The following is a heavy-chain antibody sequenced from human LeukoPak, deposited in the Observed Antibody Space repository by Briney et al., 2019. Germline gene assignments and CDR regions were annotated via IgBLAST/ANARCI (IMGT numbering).Heavy chain of an antibody. J-gene: IGHJ4*02. Sequence: GGYLRLYCAASGFTFSSYGMHWVRQAPGKGLEWVAVIWYDGSNKYYADSVKGRFTISRDNSKNTLYLQMNSLRAEDTAVYYCARVVWYDSQSFGYWGQGTLVTVSS. D-gene: IGHD3-22*01. V-gene: IGHV3-33*01. CDR1: GFTFSSYG. CDR2: IWYDGSNK. CDR3: ARVVWYDSQSFGY.